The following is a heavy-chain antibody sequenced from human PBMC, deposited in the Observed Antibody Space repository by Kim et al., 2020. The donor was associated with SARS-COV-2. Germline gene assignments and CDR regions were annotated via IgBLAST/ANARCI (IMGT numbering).Heavy chain of an antibody. CDR2: INAGNGNT. V-gene: IGHV1-3*01. D-gene: IGHD3-10*01. CDR1: GYTFTSYA. CDR3: ARDTSHTGYYYGMDV. Sequence: ASVKVSCKASGYTFTSYAMHWVRQAPGQRLEWMGWINAGNGNTKYSQKFQGRVTITRDTSASTAYMELSSLRSEDTAVYYCARDTSHTGYYYGMDVWGQGTTVTVSS. J-gene: IGHJ6*02.